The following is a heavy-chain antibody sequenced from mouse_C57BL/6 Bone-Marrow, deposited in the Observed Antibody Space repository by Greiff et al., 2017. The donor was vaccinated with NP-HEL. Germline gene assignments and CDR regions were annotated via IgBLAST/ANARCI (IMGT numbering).Heavy chain of an antibody. Sequence: QVQLQQPGAELVKPGASVKLSCKASGYTFTSYWMHWVKQRPGRGLEWIGRIDPNSGGTKYNEKFKSKATLTVDKPASTAYMQLSSLPSEDSAVYYCARSPLYYDYDGSLAYWGQGTLVTVSA. CDR1: GYTFTSYW. V-gene: IGHV1-72*01. D-gene: IGHD2-4*01. J-gene: IGHJ3*01. CDR3: ARSPLYYDYDGSLAY. CDR2: IDPNSGGT.